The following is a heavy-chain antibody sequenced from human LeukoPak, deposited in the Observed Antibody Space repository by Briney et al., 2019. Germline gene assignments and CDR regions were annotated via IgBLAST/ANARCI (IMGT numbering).Heavy chain of an antibody. J-gene: IGHJ4*02. D-gene: IGHD5-18*01. CDR3: AREGPETYNFDF. CDR1: GYTFTSYY. V-gene: IGHV1-46*01. CDR2: IRPSGST. Sequence: GASVKVSCKASGYTFTSYYMHWVRQAPGQGLEYIGIIRPSGSTDSAQKFQGRVTMTRDTCTSAVYMELSSLRSEDTAVYYCAREGPETYNFDFWGTGTQVTVSS.